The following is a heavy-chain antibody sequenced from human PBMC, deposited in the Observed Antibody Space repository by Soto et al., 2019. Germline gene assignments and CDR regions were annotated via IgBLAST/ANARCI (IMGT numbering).Heavy chain of an antibody. V-gene: IGHV3-13*01. CDR2: IGTAGDT. J-gene: IGHJ6*02. CDR3: ASASVGMDV. CDR1: GFTFSTYD. Sequence: GGSLRLSCAASGFTFSTYDMHWVRQVTGKGLEWVSAIGTAGDTYSSGSVKDRFTISRENAKNSMYLQMNSLRGEDTAVYYCASASVGMDVWGQGTTVTVSS. D-gene: IGHD3-16*01.